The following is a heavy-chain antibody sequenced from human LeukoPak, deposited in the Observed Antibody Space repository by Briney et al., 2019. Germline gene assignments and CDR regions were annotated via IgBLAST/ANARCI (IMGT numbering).Heavy chain of an antibody. Sequence: GGSLRLSCAASGFTFDDYAMHWVRQAPGKGLEWVSLISWDGGSTYYADSVKGRFTISRGNSKNSLYLQMNSLRAEDTALYYCAKDGAGYYYYMDVWGKGTTVTVSS. J-gene: IGHJ6*03. V-gene: IGHV3-43D*03. CDR2: ISWDGGST. CDR3: AKDGAGYYYYMDV. D-gene: IGHD6-19*01. CDR1: GFTFDDYA.